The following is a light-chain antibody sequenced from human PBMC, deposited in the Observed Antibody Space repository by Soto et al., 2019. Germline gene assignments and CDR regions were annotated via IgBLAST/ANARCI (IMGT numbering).Light chain of an antibody. J-gene: IGKJ1*01. CDR2: KAS. CDR3: QPYNSHRS. CDR1: QSVSNW. Sequence: IQMTLSPSTLSASVGDRVSSTCRASQSVSNWLAWYQQKPGKAPKILIYKASSLESGVPSRFSGSGSGTEITLTISSPQPDDFASYYWQPYNSHRSFGQGTKVDNK. V-gene: IGKV1-5*03.